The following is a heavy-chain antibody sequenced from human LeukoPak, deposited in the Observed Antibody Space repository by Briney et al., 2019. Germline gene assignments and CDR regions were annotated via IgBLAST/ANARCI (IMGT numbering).Heavy chain of an antibody. CDR1: GFTFSTYW. CDR2: INQDASEI. J-gene: IGHJ4*02. V-gene: IGHV3-7*01. CDR3: ATDRDNSDWQKRFDS. D-gene: IGHD2-21*02. Sequence: GGSLRLSCAASGFTFSTYWMNWYRQAPGKGLEWVGNINQDASEINYVDSVGGRFTISRDNAKNSLHLQMNSLRAEDTAVYYCATDRDNSDWQKRFDSWGQGTLVTVTP.